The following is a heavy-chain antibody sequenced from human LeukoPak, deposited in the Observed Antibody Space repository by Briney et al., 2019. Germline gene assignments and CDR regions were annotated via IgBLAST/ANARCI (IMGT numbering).Heavy chain of an antibody. Sequence: PGGSLRLSCATSGFSFSSYWMHWVRQAPGKGLVWVSHINSDGSNTSYADSVKGRFTISRDNAKNTLYLQMNSLRAEDTAVYYCAKVRASWYFDLWGRGTLVTVSS. CDR2: INSDGSNT. V-gene: IGHV3-74*01. CDR1: GFSFSSYW. CDR3: AKVRASWYFDL. J-gene: IGHJ2*01.